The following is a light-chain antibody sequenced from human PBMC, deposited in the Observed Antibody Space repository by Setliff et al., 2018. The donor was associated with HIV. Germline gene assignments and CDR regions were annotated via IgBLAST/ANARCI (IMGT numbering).Light chain of an antibody. CDR2: ANF. Sequence: QSVLTQPPSASGAPGQRVTISCSGSFSNIGRNTVNWYQQLPGTAPKLLIFANFQRPSGVPDRFSGSKSGTSASLAISGLQSEDESDYFCAAWDDSLNAYVFGTGTKVTVL. CDR3: AAWDDSLNAYV. V-gene: IGLV1-44*01. CDR1: FSNIGRNT. J-gene: IGLJ1*01.